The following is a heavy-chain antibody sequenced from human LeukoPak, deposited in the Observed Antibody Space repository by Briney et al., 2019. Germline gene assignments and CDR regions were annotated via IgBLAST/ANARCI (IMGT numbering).Heavy chain of an antibody. CDR1: GSSITELS. V-gene: IGHV1-24*01. CDR2: LQPPSAEI. J-gene: IGHJ1*01. CDR3: ATGTHYDLLPF. D-gene: IGHD3-9*01. Sequence: ASVKLSCKFSGSSITELSTHWEREAPGKGLEWMGRLQPPSAEIIYEQKFQDRDTMTDDTSKDTAYIELRSLRPDDTALYYCATGTHYDLLPFWGQGTLVTVSS.